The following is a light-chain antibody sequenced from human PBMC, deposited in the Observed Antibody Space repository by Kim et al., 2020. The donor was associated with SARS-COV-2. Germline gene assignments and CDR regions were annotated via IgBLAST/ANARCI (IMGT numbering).Light chain of an antibody. CDR3: QQYGSTPPVT. CDR2: ATS. V-gene: IGKV3-20*01. Sequence: EIVLTQSPGTVSLSPGERATLSCRASQTFSSEYLACYQQKPGQPPSLLIYATSRRATGIPDRFSGSGSGTDFTLTISRLEPEDFAIYYCQQYGSTPPVTFGGGTKVEI. J-gene: IGKJ4*01. CDR1: QTFSSEY.